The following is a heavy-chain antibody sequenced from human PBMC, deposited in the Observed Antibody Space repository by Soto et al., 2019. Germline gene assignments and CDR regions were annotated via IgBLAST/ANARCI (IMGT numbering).Heavy chain of an antibody. CDR3: AREGGETAMETPAYFDY. V-gene: IGHV3-30-3*01. D-gene: IGHD5-18*01. CDR1: GFTFSSYA. J-gene: IGHJ4*02. CDR2: ISYDGSNK. Sequence: GGSLRLSCAASGFTFSSYAMHWVRQAPGKGLEWVAVISYDGSNKYYADSVKGRFTISRDNSKNTLYLQMNSLRAEDTAVYYCAREGGETAMETPAYFDYWGQGTLVTVSS.